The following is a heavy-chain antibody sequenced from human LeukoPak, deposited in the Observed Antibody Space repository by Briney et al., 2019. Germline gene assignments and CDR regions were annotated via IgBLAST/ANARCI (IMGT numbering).Heavy chain of an antibody. V-gene: IGHV3-30-3*01. CDR1: GFTFSSYA. J-gene: IGHJ6*02. Sequence: GGSLRLSCAASGFTFSSYAMHWVRQAPGKGLEWVAVISYDGSNKYYADSVKGRFTISRDNSKNTLYLQMNSLRAEDTAVYYCARGGRGYSYGSINRDVYYYGMDVWGQGTTVTVSS. D-gene: IGHD5-18*01. CDR3: ARGGRGYSYGSINRDVYYYGMDV. CDR2: ISYDGSNK.